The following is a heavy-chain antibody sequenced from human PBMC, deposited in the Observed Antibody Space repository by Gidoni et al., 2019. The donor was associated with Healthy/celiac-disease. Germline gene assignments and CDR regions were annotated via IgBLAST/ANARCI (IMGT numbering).Heavy chain of an antibody. CDR1: GFTFSTYG. Sequence: QVQLVESGGGVVQPGRSLRLSCSASGFTFSTYGMHWVRQVPGKGLELVAVKSKDGRNKYYADSVKGRFTISRDNSKNTLYLKMNSLRAEDTAVYYCANLVTPPYYYYYGMDVWGQGTTVTVSS. D-gene: IGHD4-4*01. V-gene: IGHV3-30*18. J-gene: IGHJ6*02. CDR2: KSKDGRNK. CDR3: ANLVTPPYYYYYGMDV.